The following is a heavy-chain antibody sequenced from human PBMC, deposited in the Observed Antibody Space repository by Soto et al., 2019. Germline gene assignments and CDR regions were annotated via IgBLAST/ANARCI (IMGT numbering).Heavy chain of an antibody. V-gene: IGHV1-8*01. D-gene: IGHD7-27*01. CDR3: ARHTRQTGDFDY. CDR2: MNPNNGNT. CDR1: GYTFTDYD. Sequence: QVQLVQSGAEVEKPGASVKVSCKASGYTFTDYDINWMRQATGQGLEWMGWMNPNNGNTGYAQKFQGRVTMTRDTSTSSAYMELSSLASDDTAVYYCARHTRQTGDFDYWGQGTLVTVSS. J-gene: IGHJ4*02.